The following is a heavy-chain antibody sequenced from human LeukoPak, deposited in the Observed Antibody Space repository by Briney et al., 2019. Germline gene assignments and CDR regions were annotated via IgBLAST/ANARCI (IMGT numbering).Heavy chain of an antibody. V-gene: IGHV3-30-3*01. Sequence: PGGSLCLSCAASGFTFNNYAMHWVRQAPGKGLEWVAVVTYDGNNKYYTDSVKGRFTVSRDNSRNTVNLQMNSLRGEDTAVYYCARAPVRGAVAGIDYWGQGTLVTVSS. CDR3: ARAPVRGAVAGIDY. D-gene: IGHD6-19*01. CDR2: VTYDGNNK. J-gene: IGHJ4*02. CDR1: GFTFNNYA.